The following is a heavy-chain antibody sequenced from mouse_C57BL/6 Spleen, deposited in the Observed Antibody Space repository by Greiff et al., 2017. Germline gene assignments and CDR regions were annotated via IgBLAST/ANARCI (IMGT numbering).Heavy chain of an antibody. CDR2: ISYDGSN. J-gene: IGHJ2*01. V-gene: IGHV3-6*01. Sequence: VQLKESGPGLVKPSQSLSLTCSVTGYSITSGYYWNWIRQFPGNKLEWMGYISYDGSNNYNPSLKNRISITRDTSKNQFFLKLNSVTTEDTATYYCAREENYGSSLDYWGQGTTLTVSS. D-gene: IGHD1-1*01. CDR3: AREENYGSSLDY. CDR1: GYSITSGYY.